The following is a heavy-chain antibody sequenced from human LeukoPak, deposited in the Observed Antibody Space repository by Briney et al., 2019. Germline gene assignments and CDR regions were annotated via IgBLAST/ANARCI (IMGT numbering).Heavy chain of an antibody. Sequence: SETLSLTCRVSGGSMNSGNYYWSWIRQHPGRGLEWIGYIYSSGTTYYNPSLKSRVTISVDTSKNQFSLILSSVTAADTAVYYCASSAATYYSYFYYYMGVWGNGTTVTVSS. CDR2: IYSSGTT. CDR3: ASSAATYYSYFYYYMGV. D-gene: IGHD6-25*01. CDR1: GGSMNSGNYY. J-gene: IGHJ6*03. V-gene: IGHV4-31*03.